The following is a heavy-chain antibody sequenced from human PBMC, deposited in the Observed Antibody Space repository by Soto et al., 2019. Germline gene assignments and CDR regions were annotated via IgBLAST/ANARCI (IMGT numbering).Heavy chain of an antibody. V-gene: IGHV4-59*08. Sequence: AETLSLTWTRSGGSISSYYWSLLRPPPGKGLEWIGYIYYSGSTNYNPSLKSRVTISVDTSKNQFSLKLSSVTAADTAVYYCARLGYYDSSGYYVGYWGQGTLVTVSS. CDR2: IYYSGST. CDR1: GGSISSYY. CDR3: ARLGYYDSSGYYVGY. D-gene: IGHD3-22*01. J-gene: IGHJ4*02.